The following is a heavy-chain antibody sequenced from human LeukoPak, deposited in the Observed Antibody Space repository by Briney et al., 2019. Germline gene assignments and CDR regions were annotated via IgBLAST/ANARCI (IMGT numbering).Heavy chain of an antibody. J-gene: IGHJ4*02. Sequence: SETLSLTCTVSGGSISSYYWSWIRQPPGKGLEWIGYIYYSGSTNYNPSLKSRVTISVDTSKNQFSLKLSSVTAADTAAYYCERVDGYCSSTSCYVGFDYWGQGTLATVSS. CDR3: ERVDGYCSSTSCYVGFDY. CDR1: GGSISSYY. D-gene: IGHD2-2*01. CDR2: IYYSGST. V-gene: IGHV4-59*01.